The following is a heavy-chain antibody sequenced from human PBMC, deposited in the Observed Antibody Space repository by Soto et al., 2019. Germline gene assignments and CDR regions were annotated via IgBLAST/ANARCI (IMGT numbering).Heavy chain of an antibody. V-gene: IGHV3-11*01. D-gene: IGHD2-15*01. J-gene: IGHJ3*02. Sequence: GSLRLSCVASGFTFSDYYMSWIRQAPGKGLEWVSYISSSGSTIYYADSVKGRFTISRDNAKNSLYLQMNSLRAEDTAVYYCARTRPGCSGGSCGWDIWGQGTMVTVSS. CDR3: ARTRPGCSGGSCGWDI. CDR1: GFTFSDYY. CDR2: ISSSGSTI.